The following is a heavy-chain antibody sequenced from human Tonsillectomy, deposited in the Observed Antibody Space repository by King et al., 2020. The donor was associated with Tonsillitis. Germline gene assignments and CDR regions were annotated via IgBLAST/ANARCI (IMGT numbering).Heavy chain of an antibody. CDR1: GFTFSSYA. CDR2: ISGSGGST. CDR3: AKDASITMVRGHNWFDP. D-gene: IGHD3-10*01. V-gene: IGHV3-23*04. Sequence: VQLVESGGGLVQQPGGSLRLSCAASGFTFSSYAMSWVRQAPGKGLEWVSAISGSGGSTYYADSVKGRFTISRDNSKNTLHLQMNSLRAEDTAVYYCAKDASITMVRGHNWFDPWGQGTLGTVSS. J-gene: IGHJ5*02.